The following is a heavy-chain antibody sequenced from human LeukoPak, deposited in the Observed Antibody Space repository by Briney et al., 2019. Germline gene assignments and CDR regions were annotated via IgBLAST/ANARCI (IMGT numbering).Heavy chain of an antibody. D-gene: IGHD3-3*01. CDR3: AKDYDFWSGYPLGSNWFDP. J-gene: IGHJ5*02. CDR1: GFTFSSYA. V-gene: IGHV3-23*01. Sequence: GGSLRLSCAASGFTFSSYAMSWVRQAPGKGLEWVSAISGSGGSTYYAHSVKGRFTISRDNSKNTLYLQMNSLRAEDTAVYYCAKDYDFWSGYPLGSNWFDPWGQGTLVTVSS. CDR2: ISGSGGST.